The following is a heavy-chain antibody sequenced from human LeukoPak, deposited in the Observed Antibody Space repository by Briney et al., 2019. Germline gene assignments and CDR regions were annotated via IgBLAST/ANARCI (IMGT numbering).Heavy chain of an antibody. CDR3: ARAVGYDDVTGYYRGWYFDL. CDR2: IYYSGST. J-gene: IGHJ2*01. Sequence: SETLSLTCTVSGGSISSGDYYWSWIRQPPGKGLEWIGYIYYSGSTYYNPSLKSRVTISVDTSKNQFSLKLSSVTAADTAVYYCARAVGYDDVTGYYRGWYFDLWGRGTLVTVSS. V-gene: IGHV4-30-4*01. CDR1: GGSISSGDYY. D-gene: IGHD3-9*01.